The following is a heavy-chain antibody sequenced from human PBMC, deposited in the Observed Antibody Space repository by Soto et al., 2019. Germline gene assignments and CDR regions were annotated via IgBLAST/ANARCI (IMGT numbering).Heavy chain of an antibody. CDR3: ARGRAATLAAAGHDY. J-gene: IGHJ4*02. CDR1: GYTSTSFG. D-gene: IGHD6-13*01. V-gene: IGHV1-18*01. Sequence: QVQLVQSGAEEKKPGASVKVSCKASGYTSTSFGLSWVRQAPGQGLEWMGWISPYNGNTKYAQKIQGRVTMTTDTSTSTAYMDLRSLRSDDTAVYYCARGRAATLAAAGHDYWGQGTLVTVSS. CDR2: ISPYNGNT.